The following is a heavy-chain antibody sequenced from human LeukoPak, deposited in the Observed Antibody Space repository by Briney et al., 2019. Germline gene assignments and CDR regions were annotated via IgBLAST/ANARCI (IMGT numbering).Heavy chain of an antibody. D-gene: IGHD3-10*01. CDR2: TYYSGNT. CDR3: ARGRRGSLVRGMPYNWFDP. J-gene: IGHJ5*02. Sequence: SETLSLTCTVSGGSISSSTNYWGWIRQSPGKGLEWIGRTYYSGNTYYNPSLKSRVTISVDTSKNLFSLKLSSVTAADTAVYYCARGRRGSLVRGMPYNWFDPWGQGTLVTVPS. CDR1: GGSISSSTNY. V-gene: IGHV4-39*07.